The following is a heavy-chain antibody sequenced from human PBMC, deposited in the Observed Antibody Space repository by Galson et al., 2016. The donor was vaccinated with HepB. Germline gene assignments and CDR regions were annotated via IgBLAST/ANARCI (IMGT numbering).Heavy chain of an antibody. V-gene: IGHV5-51*01. Sequence: QSGAEVKKPGESLKISCQGSGYSFAHYWIAWVRQMPGKGLEWMGIIYPDDSDTTYSPSFQGQVTFSADKSINTAYLQWSSLKASDSAMYFCARQTTHSYCSRISCFLDLWGQGTLVTVSS. CDR1: GYSFAHYW. CDR3: ARQTTHSYCSRISCFLDL. J-gene: IGHJ5*02. CDR2: IYPDDSDT. D-gene: IGHD2-2*01.